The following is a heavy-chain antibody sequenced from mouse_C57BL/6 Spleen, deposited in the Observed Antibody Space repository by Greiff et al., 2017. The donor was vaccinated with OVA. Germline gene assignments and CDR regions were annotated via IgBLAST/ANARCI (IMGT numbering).Heavy chain of an antibody. D-gene: IGHD2-4*01. CDR1: GYTFTSYW. Sequence: QVQLQQPGAELVRPGTSVKLSCKASGYTFTSYWMHWVKQRPGQGLEWIGVIDPSDSYTNYNQKFKGKATLTVDTSSSTAYMQLSSLTSEDSAVYYCVRFYYDYLYAMDYWGQGTSVTVSS. CDR3: VRFYYDYLYAMDY. V-gene: IGHV1-59*01. CDR2: IDPSDSYT. J-gene: IGHJ4*01.